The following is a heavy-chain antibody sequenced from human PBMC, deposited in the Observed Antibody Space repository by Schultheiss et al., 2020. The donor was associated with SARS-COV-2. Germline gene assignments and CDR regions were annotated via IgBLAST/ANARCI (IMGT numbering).Heavy chain of an antibody. Sequence: SETLSLTCTVSGGSISSGGYYWSWIRQHPGKGLEWIGYIYYSGSTYYNPSLKSRVTISVDRSKNQFSLKLSSVTAADTAVYYCARNYYGSGIHLGDWFDPWGQGTLVTVSS. CDR3: ARNYYGSGIHLGDWFDP. CDR1: GGSISSGGYY. D-gene: IGHD3-10*01. CDR2: IYYSGST. V-gene: IGHV4-31*03. J-gene: IGHJ5*02.